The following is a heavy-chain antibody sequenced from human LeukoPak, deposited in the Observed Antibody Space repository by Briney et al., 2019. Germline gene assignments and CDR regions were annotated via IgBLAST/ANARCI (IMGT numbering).Heavy chain of an antibody. Sequence: GESLKISCKGSGYSVTNNWIGWVRQMPGRSLEWMGIIYPDDSDTRYSPSFQGQVTISADKSINTAYLQWSSLKASDTAMYYCARHPSCTSGWPLDYWGQGTLVTVSS. V-gene: IGHV5-51*01. CDR1: GYSVTNNW. CDR3: ARHPSCTSGWPLDY. D-gene: IGHD6-19*01. J-gene: IGHJ4*02. CDR2: IYPDDSDT.